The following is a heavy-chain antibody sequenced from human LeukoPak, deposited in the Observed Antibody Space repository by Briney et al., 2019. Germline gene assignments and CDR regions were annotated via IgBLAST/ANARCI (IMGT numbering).Heavy chain of an antibody. CDR2: ISAYSGNT. J-gene: IGHJ3*02. Sequence: ASVKVSCKASGYTFTDYGITWVRQAPGQGLEWMGWISAYSGNTNYTQKVQDRVTMTTDTSTSTAYMELRSLRSDDTAVYYCARIAAAGPDAFDIWGQGTMVTVSS. V-gene: IGHV1-18*01. CDR3: ARIAAAGPDAFDI. CDR1: GYTFTDYG. D-gene: IGHD6-13*01.